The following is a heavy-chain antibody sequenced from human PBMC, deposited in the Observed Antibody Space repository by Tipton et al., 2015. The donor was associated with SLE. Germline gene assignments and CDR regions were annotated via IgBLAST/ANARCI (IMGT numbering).Heavy chain of an antibody. J-gene: IGHJ4*02. Sequence: GHVTISADKSISTAYLQWSSLKASDTAMYYCARRGSSGDLYFDYWGQGTLVTVSS. D-gene: IGHD6-19*01. V-gene: IGHV5-10-1*01. CDR3: ARRGSSGDLYFDY.